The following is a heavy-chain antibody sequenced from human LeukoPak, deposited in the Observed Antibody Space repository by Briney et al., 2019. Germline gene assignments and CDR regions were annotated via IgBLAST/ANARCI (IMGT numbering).Heavy chain of an antibody. D-gene: IGHD2-2*01. CDR3: ARVSSSWYERYYFDY. V-gene: IGHV4-61*08. J-gene: IGHJ4*02. CDR2: IYYSGST. CDR1: GYAITSGGFS. Sequence: SETLSLTCTVSGYAITSGGFSWNWIRQPPGKGLEWIGYIYYSGSTNYNPSLKSRVTISVDTSKNQFSLKLSSVTAADTAVYYCARVSSSWYERYYFDYWGQGTLVTVSS.